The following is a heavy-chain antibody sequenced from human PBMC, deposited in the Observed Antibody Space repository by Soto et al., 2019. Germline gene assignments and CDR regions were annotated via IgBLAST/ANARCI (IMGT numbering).Heavy chain of an antibody. CDR1: GFTFGSFA. D-gene: IGHD6-19*01. V-gene: IGHV3-48*02. CDR3: ARDPGQWLVPNWFDP. J-gene: IGHJ5*02. Sequence: GGSLRLSCVASGFTFGSFAMSWVRQAPGKGLEWVSYISSSSSTIYYADSVKGRFTISRDNAKNSLYLQMNSLRDEDTAVYYCARDPGQWLVPNWFDPWGQGTLVTVSS. CDR2: ISSSSSTI.